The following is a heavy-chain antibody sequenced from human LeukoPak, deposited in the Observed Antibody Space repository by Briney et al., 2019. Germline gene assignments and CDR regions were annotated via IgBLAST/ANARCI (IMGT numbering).Heavy chain of an antibody. J-gene: IGHJ3*02. CDR2: IWYDGSNK. V-gene: IGHV3-33*01. CDR3: AREYDILTRFAFDI. Sequence: PGGSLRLSCAASGFTFSSYGMHWVRQAPGKGLEWVAVIWYDGSNKHYADSVKGRFTISRDNSKNTLYLQMNSLRAEDTAVYYCAREYDILTRFAFDIWGQGTMVTVSS. CDR1: GFTFSSYG. D-gene: IGHD3-9*01.